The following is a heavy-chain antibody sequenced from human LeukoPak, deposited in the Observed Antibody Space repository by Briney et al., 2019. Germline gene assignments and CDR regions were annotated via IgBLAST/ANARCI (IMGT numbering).Heavy chain of an antibody. Sequence: PSETLSLTCTVSGASISSGDYYWTWIRQPPGKGLEWIGYIYDSGRTDFSPSLKSRVTISVDKSKNQFSLKLSSVTAADTAVYYCARGATKSSGWYGGYFQHWGQGTLVTVSS. CDR1: GASISSGDYY. CDR2: IYDSGRT. V-gene: IGHV4-30-2*01. CDR3: ARGATKSSGWYGGYFQH. J-gene: IGHJ1*01. D-gene: IGHD6-19*01.